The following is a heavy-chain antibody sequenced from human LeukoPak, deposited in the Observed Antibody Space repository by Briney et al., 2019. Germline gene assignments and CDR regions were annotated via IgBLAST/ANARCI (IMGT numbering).Heavy chain of an antibody. J-gene: IGHJ4*02. V-gene: IGHV3-30*02. CDR2: TRFVGSNK. CDR1: GFTFSTYG. CDR3: AKSISGYSNSWYCLDY. Sequence: GGSLRLSCGASGFTFSTYGMHWVRQAPGKGLEWVALTRFVGSNKYYADSGKGRFTISRDNSKNTLYLQMNSVTAEDTAVYYCAKSISGYSNSWYCLDYWGQGTLVTVSS. D-gene: IGHD6-13*01.